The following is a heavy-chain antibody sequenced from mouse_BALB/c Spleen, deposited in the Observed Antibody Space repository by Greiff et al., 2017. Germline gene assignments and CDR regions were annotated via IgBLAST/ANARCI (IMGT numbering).Heavy chain of an antibody. D-gene: IGHD2-1*01. J-gene: IGHJ4*01. CDR3: ASYGNYVRAMDY. V-gene: IGHV14-3*02. Sequence: VQLQQSGAELVKPVASVKLSCTASGFNIKDTYMHWVKQRPEQGLEWIGRIDPANGNTKYDPKFQGKATITADTSSNTAYLQLSSLTSEDTAVYYCASYGNYVRAMDYWGQGTSVTVSS. CDR1: GFNIKDTY. CDR2: IDPANGNT.